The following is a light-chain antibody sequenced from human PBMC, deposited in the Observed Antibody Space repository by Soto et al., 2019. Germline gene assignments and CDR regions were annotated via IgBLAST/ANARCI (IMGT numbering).Light chain of an antibody. CDR3: QQYDRIPWFT. J-gene: IGKJ4*01. CDR2: GVS. CDR1: QSFRSNY. Sequence: EIVLTQSPGTLSLSPGERATLSCSSSQSFRSNYLAWYQQRPGQAPRLLIYGVSSRASGIPDRFSGSVSGTDFTLTISRLEPEDSAVYYCQQYDRIPWFTFGGGTKVEI. V-gene: IGKV3-20*01.